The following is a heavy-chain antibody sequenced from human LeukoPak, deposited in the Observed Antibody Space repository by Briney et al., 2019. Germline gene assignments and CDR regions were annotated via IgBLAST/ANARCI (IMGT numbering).Heavy chain of an antibody. J-gene: IGHJ4*02. CDR2: ISSNGGRT. CDR1: GFTVSSNY. Sequence: PGGSLRLSCAASGFTVSSNYMSWVRQAPGKGLEYVSGISSNGGRTYYADSVKGRFTISRDNSKNTMYVQMSTLRVEDTAVYYCVKDPHSSGRYYFDYWGQGTLVTVSS. D-gene: IGHD6-19*01. V-gene: IGHV3-64*05. CDR3: VKDPHSSGRYYFDY.